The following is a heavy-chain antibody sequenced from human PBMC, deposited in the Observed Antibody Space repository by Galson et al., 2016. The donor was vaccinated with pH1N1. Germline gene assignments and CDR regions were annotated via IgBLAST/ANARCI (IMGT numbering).Heavy chain of an antibody. Sequence: QSGAEVKKPGESLKISCKGSGFSFTSYWIGWVRQMPGNGLEWMGVIYPGDSDTRYSPSFQGQVTISADKSISTAYLQWSSLKASDTAMYYCAKYYYDSSGSGAIGTFDVWGQGTMVTVSS. J-gene: IGHJ3*01. CDR3: AKYYYDSSGSGAIGTFDV. CDR2: IYPGDSDT. V-gene: IGHV5-51*01. CDR1: GFSFTSYW. D-gene: IGHD3-22*01.